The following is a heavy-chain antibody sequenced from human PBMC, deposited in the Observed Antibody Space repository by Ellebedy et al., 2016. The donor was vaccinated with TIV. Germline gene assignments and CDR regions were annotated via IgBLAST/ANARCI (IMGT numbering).Heavy chain of an antibody. V-gene: IGHV3-73*01. CDR1: GFTFSGSA. J-gene: IGHJ4*02. CDR2: VRSKANNYAT. D-gene: IGHD1-14*01. CDR3: TSSPPGA. Sequence: GGSLRLXCAASGFTFSGSAMHWVRQASGKGLEWLGRVRSKANNYATAYAASVKGRFTISRDDSKNTAYLQMNGLKTEDTAVYYCTSSPPGAWGQGTLVTVSS.